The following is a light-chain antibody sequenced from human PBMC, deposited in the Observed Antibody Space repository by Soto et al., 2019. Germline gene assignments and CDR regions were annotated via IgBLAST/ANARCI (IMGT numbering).Light chain of an antibody. CDR2: KAS. V-gene: IGKV1-5*03. CDR1: QSISSW. Sequence: DIQMTQSPSTLSASVGDRVTITCRASQSISSWLAWYQQIPGKAPKLLIYKASSLESGVPSRFGGSGSGTEFTLTISSLQPDDFATYYCQQYNSYSWTFGQGTKVDIK. J-gene: IGKJ1*01. CDR3: QQYNSYSWT.